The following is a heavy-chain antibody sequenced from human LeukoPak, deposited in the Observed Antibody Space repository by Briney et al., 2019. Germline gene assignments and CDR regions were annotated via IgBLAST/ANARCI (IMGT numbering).Heavy chain of an antibody. V-gene: IGHV1-46*01. Sequence: ASVKVSCRASGYTFTSYYMHWVRQAPGQGLGWMGIINPSGGSTGYAQKFQGRVTMTRDTSTSTVYMELSSLRSEDTAVYYCARDQAGIAVAGLDYWGQGTLVTVSS. CDR2: INPSGGST. D-gene: IGHD6-19*01. CDR3: ARDQAGIAVAGLDY. J-gene: IGHJ4*02. CDR1: GYTFTSYY.